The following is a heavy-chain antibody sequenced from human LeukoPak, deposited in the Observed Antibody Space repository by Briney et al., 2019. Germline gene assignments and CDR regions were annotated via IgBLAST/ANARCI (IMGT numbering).Heavy chain of an antibody. CDR2: ISGSGNTI. CDR1: GFTFSSYE. V-gene: IGHV3-48*03. Sequence: PGGSLRLSCVASGFTFSSYEMNWVRQAPGKGLECVSYISGSGNTIYYADSGKGRFTISRDNAKNTLYLQMNSLIVEDTAMYLCARAGYSSGFDSWGQGTLVTVSS. J-gene: IGHJ5*01. CDR3: ARAGYSSGFDS. D-gene: IGHD6-19*01.